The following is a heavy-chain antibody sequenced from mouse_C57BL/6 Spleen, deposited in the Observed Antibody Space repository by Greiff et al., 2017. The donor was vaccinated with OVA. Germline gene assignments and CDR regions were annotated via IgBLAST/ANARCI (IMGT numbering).Heavy chain of an antibody. Sequence: QVQLQQSGAELVKPGASVKLSCKASGYTFTSYWMQWVKQRPGQGLEWIGEIDPSDSYTNYNQKFKGKATLTVDTSSSTAYMQLSSLTSEDSAVYYCARRGDFDVWGTGTTVTVSS. CDR2: IDPSDSYT. CDR1: GYTFTSYW. V-gene: IGHV1-50*01. J-gene: IGHJ1*03. CDR3: ARRGDFDV.